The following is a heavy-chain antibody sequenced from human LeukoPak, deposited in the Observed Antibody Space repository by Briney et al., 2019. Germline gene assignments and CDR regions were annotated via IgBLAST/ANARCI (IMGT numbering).Heavy chain of an antibody. Sequence: ASVKVSCKASGYTFTSCDINWVRQATGPGLERMGWMNPNSGNTGYAQKFQGRVTMTRNTSISTAYMELSSLRSEDTAVYYCARSAATAPFWYYYYYMDVWGKGTTVTVSS. V-gene: IGHV1-8*01. CDR1: GYTFTSCD. CDR2: MNPNSGNT. D-gene: IGHD6-25*01. CDR3: ARSAATAPFWYYYYYMDV. J-gene: IGHJ6*03.